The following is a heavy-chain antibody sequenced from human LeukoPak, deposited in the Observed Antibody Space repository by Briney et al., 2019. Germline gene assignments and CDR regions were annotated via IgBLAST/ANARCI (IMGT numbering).Heavy chain of an antibody. CDR3: ARDQDGSCYVDY. Sequence: PSETLSLTCTVSGGSINNYYWSWIRQPPGKGLEWIGYISYSGGTNYNPSLKSRVTISVDTSKNQFSLKLNSVTAADTAVYYCARDQDGSCYVDYWGQGTLVTVSS. V-gene: IGHV4-59*01. CDR1: GGSINNYY. D-gene: IGHD2-15*01. CDR2: ISYSGGT. J-gene: IGHJ4*02.